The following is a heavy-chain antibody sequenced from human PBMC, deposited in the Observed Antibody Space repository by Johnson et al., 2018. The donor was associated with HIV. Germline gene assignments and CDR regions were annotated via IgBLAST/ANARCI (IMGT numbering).Heavy chain of an antibody. CDR2: ISYDGSNK. J-gene: IGHJ3*02. D-gene: IGHD6-13*01. CDR3: GMYSSSWYMVSSQKHDAFDI. Sequence: QMLLVESGGGVVQPGRSLRLSCAASGFTFSSYGIHWVRQAPGQGLEWVAVISYDGSNKYYADSVKGRFTVSRDNSKNTLYLQMNSLRAEDTAVYYCGMYSSSWYMVSSQKHDAFDIWGQGTMVTVSS. V-gene: IGHV3-30*03. CDR1: GFTFSSYG.